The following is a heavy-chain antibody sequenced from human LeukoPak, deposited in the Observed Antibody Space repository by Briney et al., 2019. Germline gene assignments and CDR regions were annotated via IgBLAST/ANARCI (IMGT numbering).Heavy chain of an antibody. V-gene: IGHV1-2*02. D-gene: IGHD2-15*01. CDR3: ARAARYYYYYYGMDV. CDR2: INPNSGGT. CDR1: GYTFTGYY. Sequence: ASVKVSCKASGYTFTGYYMHWVRQAPGQGLEWMGWINPNSGGTNYAQKFQGRVTMTRDTSISTAYMELSSLRSEDTAVYYCARAARYYYYYYGMDVWGQGTTVTVSS. J-gene: IGHJ6*02.